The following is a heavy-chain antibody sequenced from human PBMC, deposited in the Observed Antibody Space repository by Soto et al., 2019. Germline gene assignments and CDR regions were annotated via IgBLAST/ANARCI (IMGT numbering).Heavy chain of an antibody. J-gene: IGHJ6*02. CDR3: ARGGVLSAVSYYYGMDV. D-gene: IGHD3-10*01. Sequence: GGSLRLSCAASGFTFGSYALYWVRQAPGKXLEWVALISYEGSNKYYADSVKGRFTISRDNSKNTLFLQMKSLRVEDTAVYYCARGGVLSAVSYYYGMDVWGRGTTVTVSS. CDR2: ISYEGSNK. CDR1: GFTFGSYA. V-gene: IGHV3-30-3*01.